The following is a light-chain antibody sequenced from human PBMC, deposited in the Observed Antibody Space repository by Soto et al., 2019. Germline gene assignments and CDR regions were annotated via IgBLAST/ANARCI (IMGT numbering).Light chain of an antibody. CDR1: QSVSNN. J-gene: IGKJ5*01. Sequence: EIVMTQSPATLSVSPGERATLSCRASQSVSNNLAWFQQKPGQAPRLLIYGVSTRAAGIPTRFRGSGSGTEFTLTISSLQSEDFAVYYCQQYNNWPRPITFGQGTRLEIK. CDR2: GVS. V-gene: IGKV3-15*01. CDR3: QQYNNWPRPIT.